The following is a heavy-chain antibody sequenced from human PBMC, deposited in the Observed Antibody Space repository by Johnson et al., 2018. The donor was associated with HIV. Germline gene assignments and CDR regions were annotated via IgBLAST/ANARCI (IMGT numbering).Heavy chain of an antibody. Sequence: VQLVESGGGLIQPGGSLRLSCAVSGLSVSINYITWVRQAPGKGLEWVSVIHSGGSTYYADSVECRFTISRENAKNSLYLQMNSLRAGDTAVYYCARAVGVWGDQLGFDIWGQGTMVTVSS. V-gene: IGHV3-53*01. J-gene: IGHJ3*02. CDR2: IHSGGST. CDR3: ARAVGVWGDQLGFDI. D-gene: IGHD3-16*01. CDR1: GLSVSINY.